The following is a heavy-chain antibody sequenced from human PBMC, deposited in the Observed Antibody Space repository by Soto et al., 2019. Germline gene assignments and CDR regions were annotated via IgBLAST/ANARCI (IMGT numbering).Heavy chain of an antibody. CDR3: ARVGGTVTSDY. J-gene: IGHJ4*02. CDR2: IYYDGSNK. CDR1: GFAFSAYG. V-gene: IGHV3-33*01. Sequence: QVQPVESGGGVVQPGRSLRLSCAASGFAFSAYGMHWVRQAPGKGLEWVAMIYYDGSNKYYADSVKGRFTISRDNSKNTLYLQMSSLRAEDTALYYCARVGGTVTSDYWGQGTLVTVSS. D-gene: IGHD4-17*01.